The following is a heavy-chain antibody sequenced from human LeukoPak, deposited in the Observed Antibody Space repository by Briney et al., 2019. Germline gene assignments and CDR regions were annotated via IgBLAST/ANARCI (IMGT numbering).Heavy chain of an antibody. D-gene: IGHD6-19*01. Sequence: QPGGSLRLSCAASGFTVSSNYMSWVRQAPGKGLEWVSVIYSGGSTYYADSVKGRFTISRDNAKNSLYLQMNSLRDEDTAVYYCARELIAVAGTLWGQGTLVTVSS. J-gene: IGHJ4*02. CDR2: IYSGGST. V-gene: IGHV3-66*01. CDR3: ARELIAVAGTL. CDR1: GFTVSSNY.